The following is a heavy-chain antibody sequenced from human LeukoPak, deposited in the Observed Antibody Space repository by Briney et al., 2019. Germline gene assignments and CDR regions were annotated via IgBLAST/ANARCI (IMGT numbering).Heavy chain of an antibody. CDR3: ARDVNYYDSSADY. V-gene: IGHV3-11*01. D-gene: IGHD3-22*01. J-gene: IGHJ4*02. Sequence: GGSLRLSCAASGFTFSDYYMSWVRQAPGKGLEWVSYISSSGSTIYYADSVKSRFTISRDNAKNSLYLQMNSLRAEDTAVYYCARDVNYYDSSADYWGQGTLVTVSS. CDR1: GFTFSDYY. CDR2: ISSSGSTI.